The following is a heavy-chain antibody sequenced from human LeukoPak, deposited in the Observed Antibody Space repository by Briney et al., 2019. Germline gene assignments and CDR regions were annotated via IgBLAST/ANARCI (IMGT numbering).Heavy chain of an antibody. CDR1: GFTFDDYG. V-gene: IGHV3-20*04. CDR3: AREGVPSSSSDSYYMDV. J-gene: IGHJ6*03. CDR2: IKWNGGST. D-gene: IGHD6-6*01. Sequence: GGSLRLSCAASGFTFDDYGMSWVRQAPGKGLEWVSGIKWNGGSTGYADSVKGRFTISRDNAKNSLYLQMNSLRAEDTALYYCAREGVPSSSSDSYYMDVWGKGTTVTVSS.